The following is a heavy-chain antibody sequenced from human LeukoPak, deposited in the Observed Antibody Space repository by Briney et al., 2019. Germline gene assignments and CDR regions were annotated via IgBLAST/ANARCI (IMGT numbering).Heavy chain of an antibody. CDR2: ISWNSGSI. CDR1: GFTFDDYA. CDR3: AKSGFRGYSYGFFDY. Sequence: GRSLRLSCAASGFTFDDYAMHWVRQAPGKGLEWVSGISWNSGSIGYADSVKGRFTISRDNAKNSLYLQMNSLRAEGTALYYCAKSGFRGYSYGFFDYWGQGTLVTVSS. V-gene: IGHV3-9*01. D-gene: IGHD5-18*01. J-gene: IGHJ4*02.